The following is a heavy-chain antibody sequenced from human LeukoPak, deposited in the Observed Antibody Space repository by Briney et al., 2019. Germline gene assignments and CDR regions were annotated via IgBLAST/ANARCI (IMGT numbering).Heavy chain of an antibody. V-gene: IGHV4-39*01. J-gene: IGHJ6*03. CDR3: ARLSRVRGVMLPYYYYMDV. D-gene: IGHD3-10*01. CDR1: GGSISSSSDY. Sequence: PSETLSLTCTVSGGSISSSSDYWAWIRQPPGKGLEWIGSIYYSGSTNHNPSLKSRVTISVDTSKNQFSLKLSSVTAADTAVYYCARLSRVRGVMLPYYYYMDVWGKGTTVTISS. CDR2: IYYSGST.